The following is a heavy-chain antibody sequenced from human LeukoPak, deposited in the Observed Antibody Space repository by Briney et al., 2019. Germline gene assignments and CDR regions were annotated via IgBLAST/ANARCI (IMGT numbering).Heavy chain of an antibody. J-gene: IGHJ5*02. CDR1: GGSVSSGSYY. CDR2: IYYSGST. D-gene: IGHD6-13*01. CDR3: ARRRAEGGSNGHYNWFDP. Sequence: PSETLSLTCTVSGGSVSSGSYYWSRIRQPPGKGLECFGYIYYSGSTNYNPSLKSRVTISVDTSKNQFSLKLSSVTAADTAVYYCARRRAEGGSNGHYNWFDPWGQGILVTVSS. V-gene: IGHV4-61*01.